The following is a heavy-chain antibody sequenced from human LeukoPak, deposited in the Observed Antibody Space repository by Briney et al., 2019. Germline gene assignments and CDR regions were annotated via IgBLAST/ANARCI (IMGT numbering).Heavy chain of an antibody. Sequence: HPGGSLRLSCAASGFTFSSYAMTWVRQAPGKGLEWVSAISAGGGSTYYAASVKGRFTISRDNSKNTLYLQMNSLRAEDTAVYYCAKVRRELPTWYYFDYWGQGTLVTVSS. J-gene: IGHJ4*02. CDR3: AKVRRELPTWYYFDY. V-gene: IGHV3-23*01. CDR1: GFTFSSYA. D-gene: IGHD1-26*01. CDR2: ISAGGGST.